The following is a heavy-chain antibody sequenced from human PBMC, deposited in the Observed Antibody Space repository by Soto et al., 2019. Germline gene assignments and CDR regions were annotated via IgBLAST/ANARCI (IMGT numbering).Heavy chain of an antibody. CDR1: GYPLTNYG. J-gene: IGHJ4*02. CDR3: ARGRYGDY. CDR2: ISAHNGNT. V-gene: IGHV1-18*01. Sequence: QVHLVQSGAEVKKPGASVRVSCKGPGYPLTNYGIPWVRQAPGQGLEWMGWISAHNGNTDYAQKLQGRVTVTRDTSTSTAYMELRSLRSDDTAVYYCARGRYGDYWGQGALVTVSS. D-gene: IGHD1-1*01.